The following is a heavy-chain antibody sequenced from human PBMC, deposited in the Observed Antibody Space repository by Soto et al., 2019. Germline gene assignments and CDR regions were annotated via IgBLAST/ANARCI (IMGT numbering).Heavy chain of an antibody. Sequence: TSETLSLTCTVPGGSISSHYWTWIRQTPGKGLEWIGYIYNTGSTTYSPSLKSRVTISVNTSKNQLSLKLSSVTAADTAVYYCARAGSGYSFDYWGQGTLVTVSS. D-gene: IGHD3-9*01. CDR1: GGSISSHY. J-gene: IGHJ4*02. CDR2: IYNTGST. CDR3: ARAGSGYSFDY. V-gene: IGHV4-59*11.